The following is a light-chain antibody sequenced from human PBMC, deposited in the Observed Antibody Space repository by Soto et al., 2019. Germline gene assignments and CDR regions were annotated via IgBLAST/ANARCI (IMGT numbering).Light chain of an antibody. CDR1: SSDVGGYDY. J-gene: IGLJ1*01. Sequence: QSALTQPASVSGSPGQSITISCTGTSSDVGGYDYVSWYQQHPGKAPKLMIYDVSSRPSGVSYRFSGSKSGNTASLTISGLQAEDEADYYCSSYAGSTTLYVFGTGTKLTVL. CDR2: DVS. V-gene: IGLV2-14*01. CDR3: SSYAGSTTLYV.